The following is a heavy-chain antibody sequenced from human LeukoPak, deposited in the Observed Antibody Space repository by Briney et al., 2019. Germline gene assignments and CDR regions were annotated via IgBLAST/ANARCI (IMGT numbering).Heavy chain of an antibody. J-gene: IGHJ5*02. Sequence: ASVKVSCKASGYTFSSYDITWVRQAPGQGLEWMGWISAYNGNTDYAQNLQGRVTMTTDTSTSTAYMELRSLRSDDTAVYYCARDPRVRGENWFDPWGQGTLVTVSS. CDR1: GYTFSSYD. CDR3: ARDPRVRGENWFDP. CDR2: ISAYNGNT. D-gene: IGHD3-10*01. V-gene: IGHV1-18*01.